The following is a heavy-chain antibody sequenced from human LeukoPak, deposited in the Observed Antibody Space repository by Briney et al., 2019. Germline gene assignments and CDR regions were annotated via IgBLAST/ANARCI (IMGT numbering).Heavy chain of an antibody. Sequence: PSETLSLTCIVSSGSISGHYWTWFRQSPGKGLEWIGYISYSGKTDFNPSLKSRVTMSIDTSNNQFSLNLIYVTAADTAVYYCARHGRPDCSKDSCYSWFDPWGQGTLVTVSS. CDR2: ISYSGKT. J-gene: IGHJ5*02. V-gene: IGHV4-59*08. CDR3: ARHGRPDCSKDSCYSWFDP. CDR1: SGSISGHY. D-gene: IGHD2-2*01.